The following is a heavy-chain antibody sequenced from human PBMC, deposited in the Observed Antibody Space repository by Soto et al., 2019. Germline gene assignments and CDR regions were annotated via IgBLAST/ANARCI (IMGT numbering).Heavy chain of an antibody. CDR1: GGSITSGGAY. CDR2: IYHSGSA. D-gene: IGHD3-10*01. J-gene: IGHJ4*02. V-gene: IGHV4-31*03. Sequence: QVQLQESGPGLVKPSQTLSLSCIVSGGSITSGGAYWSWIRQHPGKGLEWIGYIYHSGSANYNPPLKSRVTISVDTSKNHFSLRLSSVTAADTALYFCARVAITSAIVPLYFDCWGQGILVTVSS. CDR3: ARVAITSAIVPLYFDC.